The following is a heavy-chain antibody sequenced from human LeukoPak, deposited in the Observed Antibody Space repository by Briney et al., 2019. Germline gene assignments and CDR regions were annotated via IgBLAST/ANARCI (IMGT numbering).Heavy chain of an antibody. Sequence: GGSLRLSCEASGFSFDTHWMNWVRQFPGGGLEWVANIKPDGSAEYYLDSVKGRFSISRDNAKNSLYLQMSSLRVEDTAVYYCARGRYNWTFWGQGTLVTVSS. CDR3: ARGRYNWTF. CDR2: IKPDGSAE. J-gene: IGHJ4*02. CDR1: GFSFDTHW. D-gene: IGHD1-20*01. V-gene: IGHV3-7*01.